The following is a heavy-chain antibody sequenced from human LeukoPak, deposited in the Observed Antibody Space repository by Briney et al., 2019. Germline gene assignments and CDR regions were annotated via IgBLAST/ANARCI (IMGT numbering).Heavy chain of an antibody. D-gene: IGHD3-3*01. V-gene: IGHV3-21*01. CDR3: ARGSEWSSGVSDY. J-gene: IGHJ4*02. Sequence: GGSLRLSCVASGFTFSRCGMNWVRQAPGEGLEWVSSISGSTTYIYYADSVKGRFTISRDNAKNSLYLQMNSLRAEDTAVYYCARGSEWSSGVSDYWGQGTLVTVSS. CDR1: GFTFSRCG. CDR2: ISGSTTYI.